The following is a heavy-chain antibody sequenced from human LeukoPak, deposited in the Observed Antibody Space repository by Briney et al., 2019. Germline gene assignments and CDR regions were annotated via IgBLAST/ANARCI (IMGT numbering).Heavy chain of an antibody. D-gene: IGHD3-16*01. J-gene: IGHJ3*02. CDR2: NKCDGTTK. Sequence: GGSLRLSCEASGFSLSGSWMHWVRQAPGKGLMWVSQNKCDGTTKDYADSVRGRFTISRDNAKNTLYLHMNDLRAEDTAVYYCARSDYFHNWGQGTMVVVST. CDR3: ARSDYFHN. V-gene: IGHV3-74*01. CDR1: GFSLSGSW.